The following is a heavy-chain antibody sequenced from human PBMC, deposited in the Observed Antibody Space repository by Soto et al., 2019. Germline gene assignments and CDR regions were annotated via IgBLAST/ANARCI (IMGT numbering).Heavy chain of an antibody. CDR1: GFTFSNYA. CDR3: AIDRGRRWELHTAYNWFDP. Sequence: EVQLLESGGGLVQPGGSLRLSCVASGFTFSNYAMSWVRQAPGTGLEWVSCISGPGGSTYYAESVKGRFTISRDNSKNTLFLQMHSLRAEDTAVYYCAIDRGRRWELHTAYNWFDPWGQGTLVTVAS. V-gene: IGHV3-23*01. J-gene: IGHJ5*02. CDR2: ISGPGGST. D-gene: IGHD1-26*01.